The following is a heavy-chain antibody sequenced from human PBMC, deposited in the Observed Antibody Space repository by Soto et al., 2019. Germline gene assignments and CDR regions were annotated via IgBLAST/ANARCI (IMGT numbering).Heavy chain of an antibody. V-gene: IGHV4-39*01. J-gene: IGHJ6*02. Sequence: QLQLQESGPGLVRPSETLSLTCTVSGVSISGSRYYWGWIRQPPGRGLEWIGNVYYSGSTYYTPSLRSRVTLYVDTSKNQFSLNLNSVTAADTALYYCARGGIPPSGYGIAYAMDVWGQGTTVTVSS. CDR2: VYYSGST. CDR1: GVSISGSRYY. CDR3: ARGGIPPSGYGIAYAMDV. D-gene: IGHD1-26*01.